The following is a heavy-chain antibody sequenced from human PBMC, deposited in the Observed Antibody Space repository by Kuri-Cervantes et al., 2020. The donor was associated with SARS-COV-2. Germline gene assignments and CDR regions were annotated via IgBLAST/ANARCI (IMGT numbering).Heavy chain of an antibody. V-gene: IGHV2-5*02. CDR2: IYWDDDK. CDR1: GFSLSTSGVG. Sequence: SGPTLVKPTQTLPLTCTFSGFSLSTSGVGVGWIRQPPGKALEWLALIYWDDDKRYSPSLKSRLTITKDTSKNQVVLTMTNMDPVDTATYYCARKQYYDFWSGHTMSWFDPWGQGTLVTVSS. J-gene: IGHJ5*02. CDR3: ARKQYYDFWSGHTMSWFDP. D-gene: IGHD3-3*01.